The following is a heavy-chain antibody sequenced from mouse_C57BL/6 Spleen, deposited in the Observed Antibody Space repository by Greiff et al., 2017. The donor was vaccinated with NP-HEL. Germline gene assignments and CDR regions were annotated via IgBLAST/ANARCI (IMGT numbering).Heavy chain of an antibody. J-gene: IGHJ2*01. CDR2: IYPRDGST. Sequence: VQLQQSGPELVKPGASVKLSCKASGYTFTSYDINWVKQRPGQGLEWIGWIYPRDGSTKYNEKFKGKATLTVDTSSSTAYMELHSLTSEDSAVYFCASEFVYYYGSSSDYWGQGTTLTVSS. D-gene: IGHD1-1*01. CDR3: ASEFVYYYGSSSDY. V-gene: IGHV1-85*01. CDR1: GYTFTSYD.